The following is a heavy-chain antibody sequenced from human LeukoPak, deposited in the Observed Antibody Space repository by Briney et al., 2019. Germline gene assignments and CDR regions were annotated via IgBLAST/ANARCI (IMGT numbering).Heavy chain of an antibody. CDR1: EFTFKSYG. D-gene: IGHD3-10*01. J-gene: IGHJ4*02. CDR3: AKDRGFYATGSLPGSFDS. CDR2: IRYDGSYK. V-gene: IGHV3-30*02. Sequence: GGSLRLSCAASEFTFKSYGMHWVRQAPGKGLEWMAFIRYDGSYKYYADSLKGRFTISRDNSKDTLYLQMNSLTAEDTAMYCCAKDRGFYATGSLPGSFDSRGQGTLVTVSS.